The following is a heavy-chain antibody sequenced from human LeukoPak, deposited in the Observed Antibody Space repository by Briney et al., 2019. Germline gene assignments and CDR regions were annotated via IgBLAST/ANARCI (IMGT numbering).Heavy chain of an antibody. Sequence: GGSLRLSCAASGFTFSSYWMSWVRQAPGKGLEWVANIKQDGSEKYYVDSVKGRFTISRDNAKNSLYLQMNSLRAEDTAVYYCARTEEYYYDSSGYYGPGAFDIWGQGTMVTVSS. V-gene: IGHV3-7*03. CDR3: ARTEEYYYDSSGYYGPGAFDI. CDR2: IKQDGSEK. D-gene: IGHD3-22*01. CDR1: GFTFSSYW. J-gene: IGHJ3*02.